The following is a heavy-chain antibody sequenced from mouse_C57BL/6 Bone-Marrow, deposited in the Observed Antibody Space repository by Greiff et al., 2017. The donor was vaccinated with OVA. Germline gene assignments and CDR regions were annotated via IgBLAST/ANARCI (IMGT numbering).Heavy chain of an antibody. J-gene: IGHJ2*01. CDR3: ARNLRIYNGNYFDY. D-gene: IGHD2-1*01. CDR1: GYTFTSYW. Sequence: QVQLQQPGAELVMPGASVKLSCKASGYTFTSYWMHWVKQRPGQGLEWIGEIDPSDSYTNYNQKFKGKSTLTVDKSSSTAYMQLSSLTSEDSAVYYGARNLRIYNGNYFDYWGQGTTLTVSA. CDR2: IDPSDSYT. V-gene: IGHV1-69*01.